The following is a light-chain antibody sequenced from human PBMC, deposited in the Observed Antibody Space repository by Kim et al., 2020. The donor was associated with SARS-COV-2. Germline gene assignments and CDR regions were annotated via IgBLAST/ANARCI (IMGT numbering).Light chain of an antibody. J-gene: IGLJ3*02. CDR2: EDN. CDR3: QSYDSSHLKWV. CDR1: SGSIASNY. V-gene: IGLV6-57*04. Sequence: NFMLTQPHSVSESPGKTVTISCTRSSGSIASNYVQWYQQRPGSAPTTVIYEDNQRPSGVPDRFSGSIDSSSNSASLTISGLKTEDEADYYCQSYDSSHLKWVFGGGTQLTVL.